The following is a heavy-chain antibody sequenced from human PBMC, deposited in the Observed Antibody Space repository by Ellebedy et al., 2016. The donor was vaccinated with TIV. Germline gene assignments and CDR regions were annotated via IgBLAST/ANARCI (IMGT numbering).Heavy chain of an antibody. D-gene: IGHD2-2*01. CDR1: GYTFTGYY. Sequence: AASVKVSCKTSGYTFTGYYIHWARQAPGQGLDWMGWNDPNSGDTKYGQKFQCRVTLTRDTSINTAYMEMSSLRSDDPAVYYCARDFWYGQSTSTRACDYWGQGTLVTVSS. CDR3: ARDFWYGQSTSTRACDY. CDR2: NDPNSGDT. J-gene: IGHJ4*02. V-gene: IGHV1-2*02.